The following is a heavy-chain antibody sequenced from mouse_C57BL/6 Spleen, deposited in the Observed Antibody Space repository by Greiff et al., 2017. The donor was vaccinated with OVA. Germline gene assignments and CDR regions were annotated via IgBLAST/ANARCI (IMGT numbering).Heavy chain of an antibody. V-gene: IGHV1-64*01. CDR1: GYTFTSYW. D-gene: IGHD1-1*01. Sequence: QVHVKQPGAELVKPGASVKLSCKASGYTFTSYWMHWVKQRPGQGLEWIGMIHPNSGSTNYNEKFKSKATLTVDKSSSTAYMQLSSLTSEDSAVYYCAREGYYGSSYDYAMNYWGQGTSVTVSS. J-gene: IGHJ4*01. CDR2: IHPNSGST. CDR3: AREGYYGSSYDYAMNY.